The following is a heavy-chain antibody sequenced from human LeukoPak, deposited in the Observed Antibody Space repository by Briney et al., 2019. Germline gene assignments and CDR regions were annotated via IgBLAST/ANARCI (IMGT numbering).Heavy chain of an antibody. J-gene: IGHJ4*02. D-gene: IGHD6-19*01. CDR3: ARDQGNSSGWYYFDY. Sequence: ASVKVSCKASGYTFTSYGISWVRQAPGQRLEWMGWISAYNGITNYAQELQGRVTMTTDTSTSTAYMELRSLRSDDTAVYYCARDQGNSSGWYYFDYWGQGTLVTVSS. V-gene: IGHV1-18*01. CDR2: ISAYNGIT. CDR1: GYTFTSYG.